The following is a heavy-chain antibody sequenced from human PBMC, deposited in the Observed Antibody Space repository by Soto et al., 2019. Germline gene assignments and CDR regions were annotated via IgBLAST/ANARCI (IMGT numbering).Heavy chain of an antibody. Sequence: GASVKVSCKASGDTLYNHAFSWVRQAPGQGVEWMGGIIPLFETPDYAQKFQGRVTITADESPSIVFMELRSLRCEDTAVYYRARGRGGRIDYSTSSHYYYYGMDVWGQGTTVTVSS. CDR2: IIPLFETP. CDR1: GDTLYNHA. J-gene: IGHJ6*02. CDR3: ARGRGGRIDYSTSSHYYYYGMDV. V-gene: IGHV1-69*13. D-gene: IGHD6-6*01.